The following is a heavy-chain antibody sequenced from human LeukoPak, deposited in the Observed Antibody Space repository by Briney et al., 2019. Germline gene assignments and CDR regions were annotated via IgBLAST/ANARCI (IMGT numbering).Heavy chain of an antibody. J-gene: IGHJ6*02. CDR2: IIPIFGTA. CDR1: GGTFSSYA. CDR3: ARAPVDNGGMDV. V-gene: IGHV1-69*13. D-gene: IGHD5-12*01. Sequence: ASVKVSCKASGGTFSSYAISWVRQAPGQGLEWMGGIIPIFGTANYAQKFQGRVTITADESTSTAYMELSSLRSEDTAVCYCARAPVDNGGMDVWGQGTTVTVSS.